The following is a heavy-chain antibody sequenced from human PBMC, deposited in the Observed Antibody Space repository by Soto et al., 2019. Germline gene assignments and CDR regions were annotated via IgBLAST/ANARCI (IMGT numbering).Heavy chain of an antibody. D-gene: IGHD4-17*01. J-gene: IGHJ4*02. CDR2: ISWNSGSI. CDR3: ANSRDYGDYYDY. Sequence: DVQLVESGGGLVQPGRSLRLSCAASGFTFDDYAMHWVRQAPGKGLEWVSGISWNSGSIGYADSVKGRFTISRDNAKNSLYLQMNSLRAEDTALYYCANSRDYGDYYDYWGQGTLVTVSS. V-gene: IGHV3-9*01. CDR1: GFTFDDYA.